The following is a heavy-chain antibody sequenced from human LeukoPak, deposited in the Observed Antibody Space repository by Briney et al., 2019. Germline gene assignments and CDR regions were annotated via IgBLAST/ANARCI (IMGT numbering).Heavy chain of an antibody. D-gene: IGHD2-21*01. CDR2: ISSSGSTI. V-gene: IGHV3-48*03. CDR1: GFTFSSYE. J-gene: IGHJ6*01. Sequence: GGSLRLSCAASGFTFSSYEMNWVRQAPGKGLEWVSYISSSGSTIYYADSVKGRFTISRDNAKNSLYLQMNSLRAEDAAVYYCARDCGQWGGPGDYGIDVWGQGTTVTVFS. CDR3: ARDCGQWGGPGDYGIDV.